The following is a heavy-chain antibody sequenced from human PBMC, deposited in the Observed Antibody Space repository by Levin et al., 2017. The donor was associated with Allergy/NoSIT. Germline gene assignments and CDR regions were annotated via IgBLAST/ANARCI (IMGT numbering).Heavy chain of an antibody. Sequence: SQTLSLTCAVYGGSFRGSYWSWIRQPPGKGLEWIGEINHSGSTNYNPSLKSRVTISVDTSKNQFSLKLSSVTAADTAVYYCARGRVYYFDYWGQGTLVTVSS. D-gene: IGHD2-8*01. CDR1: GGSFRGSY. J-gene: IGHJ4*02. V-gene: IGHV4-34*01. CDR3: ARGRVYYFDY. CDR2: INHSGST.